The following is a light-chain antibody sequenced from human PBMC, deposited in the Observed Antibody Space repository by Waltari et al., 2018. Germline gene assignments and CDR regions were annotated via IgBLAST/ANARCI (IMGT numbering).Light chain of an antibody. CDR1: SSNIGNNY. V-gene: IGLV1-51*02. CDR3: GTWDSSLSGAV. Sequence: QSVLTQPPSVSAAPGQRVTISCSGGSSNIGNNYVSWYRQFPGTPPKLLIYENMRLPSGMPCRFSGSKSGTSATLDITGLQAGDEADYYCGTWDSSLSGAVFGGGTHLTVL. J-gene: IGLJ7*01. CDR2: ENM.